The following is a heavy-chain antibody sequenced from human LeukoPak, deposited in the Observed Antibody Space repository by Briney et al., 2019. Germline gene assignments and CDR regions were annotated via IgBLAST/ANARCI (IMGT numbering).Heavy chain of an antibody. Sequence: GGSLRLSCAVSGFTFSSYWMHWVRQAPGKGLVWVSTISGNGDSTFYADSVKGRFNISRDNSKNTLYLQMDSLRAEDTAVYYCGKDSGRYTYGLFDSWGQGALVTVSS. V-gene: IGHV3-23*01. CDR2: ISGNGDST. CDR1: GFTFSSYW. D-gene: IGHD5-18*01. CDR3: GKDSGRYTYGLFDS. J-gene: IGHJ4*02.